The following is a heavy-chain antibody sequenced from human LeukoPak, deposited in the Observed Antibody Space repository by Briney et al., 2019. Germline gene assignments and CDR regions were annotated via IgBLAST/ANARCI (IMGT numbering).Heavy chain of an antibody. Sequence: GASVKVSCKASEYTFTAYFIHWVRQAPGQGLEWMGWINPYSGGTNYAQRFQGRVTMTRDTSISTAFMELRSLRSDDTAVYYCARGSYDTSGYYRGDWFDPWGQGTLLTVSS. CDR1: EYTFTAYF. D-gene: IGHD3-22*01. CDR2: INPYSGGT. J-gene: IGHJ5*02. V-gene: IGHV1-2*02. CDR3: ARGSYDTSGYYRGDWFDP.